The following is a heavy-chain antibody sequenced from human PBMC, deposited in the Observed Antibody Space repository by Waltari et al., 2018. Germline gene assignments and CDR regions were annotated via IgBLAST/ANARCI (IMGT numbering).Heavy chain of an antibody. CDR1: GLAMRGYT. Sequence: QVHLAQAGAEVKRPGSSGTISGKVSGLAMRGYTRRWVRQVPGRGLEWMGGFIPLTGSQIYTQKFQGRLTITADGSTRTTVMELRNLKYEDTAVYFCARGYRYDSSQRFYLDHWGQGTPVIVS. CDR3: ARGYRYDSSQRFYLDH. CDR2: FIPLTGSQ. D-gene: IGHD3-16*02. V-gene: IGHV1-69*12. J-gene: IGHJ4*02.